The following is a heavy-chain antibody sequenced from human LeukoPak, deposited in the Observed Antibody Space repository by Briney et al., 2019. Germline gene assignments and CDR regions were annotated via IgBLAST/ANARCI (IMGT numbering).Heavy chain of an antibody. V-gene: IGHV3-23*01. J-gene: IGHJ4*02. CDR1: GFTFSSQA. Sequence: GGSLRLSCAASGFTFSSQAMSWVRQAPGKGLEWVSTISGSYSSTYYADSVKGRFTISRDNSKNILFLQMNSLRAEDTAVYYCATYPGSYDLLTSFDYWGQGTLVTVSS. CDR2: ISGSYSST. CDR3: ATYPGSYDLLTSFDY. D-gene: IGHD3-9*01.